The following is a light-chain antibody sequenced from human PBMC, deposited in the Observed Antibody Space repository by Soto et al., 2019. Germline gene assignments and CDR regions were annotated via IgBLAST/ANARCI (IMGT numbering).Light chain of an antibody. CDR2: GVS. CDR3: QSYNDWPFA. V-gene: IGKV3-15*01. J-gene: IGKJ2*01. CDR1: ESLFGF. Sequence: DIVLTQSPATLSVSPGDRVTLSCRASESLFGFLAWYQQKPGQAPRLLMYGVSNRANGIPARFSVGGSATDFTLTISSLQSEDSAFYFCQSYNDWPFASGLGTRLEI.